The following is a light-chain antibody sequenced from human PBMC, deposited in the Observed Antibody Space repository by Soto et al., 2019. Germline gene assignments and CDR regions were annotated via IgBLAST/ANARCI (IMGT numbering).Light chain of an antibody. CDR3: SSYTSTTTLYV. CDR2: DVS. Sequence: QSALTQPASVSGSPGQSITISCTGTSSDVGGYKYVSWYQQHPGKAPKLIIYDVSDRPSGVSNRFSGSKSGNTASLTISGLQAEDEADYYCSSYTSTTTLYVFGTGTKLTVL. V-gene: IGLV2-14*01. CDR1: SSDVGGYKY. J-gene: IGLJ1*01.